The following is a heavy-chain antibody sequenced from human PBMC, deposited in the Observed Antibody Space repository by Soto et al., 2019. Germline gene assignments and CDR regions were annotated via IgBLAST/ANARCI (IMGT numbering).Heavy chain of an antibody. J-gene: IGHJ4*02. V-gene: IGHV4-59*01. CDR2: IYYSGST. CDR3: ARDRWPSD. D-gene: IGHD2-15*01. Sequence: SETLSLTCTVSGGSISSYYWSWIRQPPGKGLEWIGYIYYSGSTNYNPSLKSRVAISVDTSKNQFSLKLSSVTAADTAVYYCARDRWPSDWGQGTLVTVSS. CDR1: GGSISSYY.